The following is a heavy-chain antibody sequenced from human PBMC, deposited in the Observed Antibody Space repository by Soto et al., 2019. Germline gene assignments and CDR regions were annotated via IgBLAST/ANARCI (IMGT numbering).Heavy chain of an antibody. V-gene: IGHV3-74*01. CDR2: INSDGSST. Sequence: GGSLRLSCAASGFTFSSYWMHWVRQAPGKGLVWVSRINSDGSSTSYADSVKDRFTISRDNAKNTLYLQMNSLRAEDTAVYYCARGEQLWLEGAFDIWGQGTMVTVSS. CDR3: ARGEQLWLEGAFDI. CDR1: GFTFSSYW. D-gene: IGHD5-18*01. J-gene: IGHJ3*02.